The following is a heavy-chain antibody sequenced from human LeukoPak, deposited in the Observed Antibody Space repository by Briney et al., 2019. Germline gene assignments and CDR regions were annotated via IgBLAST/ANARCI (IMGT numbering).Heavy chain of an antibody. CDR1: GFTVSSNY. V-gene: IGHV3-53*01. D-gene: IGHD3-10*01. J-gene: IGHJ6*02. CDR2: IYSGGGT. Sequence: PGGSLRLSCAASGFTVSSNYMSWVRQAPGKGLEWVSVIYSGGGTYYADSVKGRFIISRDNSKNTLYLQMNSLGAEDTAVYYCAKGLLWFGESSYYYYGMDVWGQGTTVTVSS. CDR3: AKGLLWFGESSYYYYGMDV.